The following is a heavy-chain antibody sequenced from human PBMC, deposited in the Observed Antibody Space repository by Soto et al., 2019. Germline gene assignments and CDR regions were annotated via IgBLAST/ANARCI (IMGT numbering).Heavy chain of an antibody. V-gene: IGHV4-34*01. Sequence: SETLSLTFAVYGGSFSGYYWSWIRQPPGKGLEWIGEIDHSGGTNYNPSLKSRVNISVDTSKTQFSLKLSSVTAADTPVYYCASGPPLYDSSGYCYDYWGQVNPVT. CDR2: IDHSGGT. CDR1: GGSFSGYY. J-gene: IGHJ4*02. D-gene: IGHD3-22*01. CDR3: ASGPPLYDSSGYCYDY.